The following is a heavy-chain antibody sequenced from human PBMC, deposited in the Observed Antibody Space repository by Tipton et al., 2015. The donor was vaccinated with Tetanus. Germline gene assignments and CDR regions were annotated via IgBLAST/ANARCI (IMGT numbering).Heavy chain of an antibody. Sequence: LRLSCSVSGGSVTNYYWSWIRQPPGKGLEWIGYIYSSGASNYSPSFNPSLKSRLTISADTSKNQVSLKLSSVTAADTAVYYCARMQRYGMDVWGHGTTVTVSS. CDR3: ARMQRYGMDV. J-gene: IGHJ6*02. V-gene: IGHV4-59*02. CDR2: IYSSGAS. D-gene: IGHD6-25*01. CDR1: GGSVTNYY.